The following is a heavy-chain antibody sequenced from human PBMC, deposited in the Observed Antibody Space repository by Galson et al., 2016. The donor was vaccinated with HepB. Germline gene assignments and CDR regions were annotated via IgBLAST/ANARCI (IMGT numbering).Heavy chain of an antibody. D-gene: IGHD6-13*01. CDR1: GGSISSGRYY. V-gene: IGHV4-39*01. CDR3: ARPNSSRLSYYDYMDG. CDR2: IYYSGTT. Sequence: ATLSLPCTVSGGSISSGRYYWGWIRQPPGKGLEWIGSIYYSGTTYYTPSLKSRVTIPVATSKNQFSLKLSSVTAADTAVYCGARPNSSRLSYYDYMDGWGKGTTVTVSS. J-gene: IGHJ6*03.